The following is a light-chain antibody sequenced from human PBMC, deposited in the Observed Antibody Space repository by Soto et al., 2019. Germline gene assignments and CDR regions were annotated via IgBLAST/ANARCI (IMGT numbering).Light chain of an antibody. Sequence: ALSQQRSASGSTGQSVAISCTGTSSDVGGYNYVAWYQQHPGKAPKLMIYEVNKRPSGVPDRFSRSKSGNTASLTVSGLQAEDEADYYCSSYAGSSNVFGTGTKVTVL. CDR2: EVN. CDR1: SSDVGGYNY. CDR3: SSYAGSSNV. J-gene: IGLJ1*01. V-gene: IGLV2-8*01.